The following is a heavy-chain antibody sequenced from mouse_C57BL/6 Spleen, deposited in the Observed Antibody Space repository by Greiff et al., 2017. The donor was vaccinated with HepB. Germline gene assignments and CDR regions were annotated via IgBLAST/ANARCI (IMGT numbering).Heavy chain of an antibody. Sequence: DVKLQESGPGLVKPSQSLSLTCSVTGYSITSGYYWNWIRQFPGNKLEWMGYISYDGSNNYNPSLKNRISITRDTSKNQFFLKLNSVTTEDTATYYCARGGGQLRFAYWGQGTLVTVSA. J-gene: IGHJ3*01. D-gene: IGHD3-2*02. V-gene: IGHV3-6*01. CDR1: GYSITSGYY. CDR3: ARGGGQLRFAY. CDR2: ISYDGSN.